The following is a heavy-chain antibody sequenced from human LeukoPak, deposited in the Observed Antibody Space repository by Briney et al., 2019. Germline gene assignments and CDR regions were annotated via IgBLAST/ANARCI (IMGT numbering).Heavy chain of an antibody. J-gene: IGHJ4*02. CDR3: ARDMSEYYNSSGYRVF. CDR2: ISGSSTYI. D-gene: IGHD3-22*01. Sequence: GGCLRLSCAASGFTFSSYSMNWVRQAPGKGLEWDSSISGSSTYIYYADSVKGRFTISRDNAKKSLYLQMNSLRAEDTAVYYCARDMSEYYNSSGYRVFWGQGTLVTVSS. V-gene: IGHV3-21*01. CDR1: GFTFSSYS.